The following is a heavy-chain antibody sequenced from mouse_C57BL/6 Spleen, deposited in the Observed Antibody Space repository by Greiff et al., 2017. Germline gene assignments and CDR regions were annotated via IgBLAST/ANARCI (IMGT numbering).Heavy chain of an antibody. CDR2: IDPEDGET. V-gene: IGHV14-2*01. Sequence: VQLQQSGAELVKPGASVKLSCTASGFNIKDYYMHWVKQRTEQGLEWIGRIDPEDGETKYAPKFPGKAPITADTSSNTAYLQLSSLASEGTAVYFSARGEGGWFAYWGQGTLFTVSA. J-gene: IGHJ3*01. CDR3: ARGEGGWFAY. CDR1: GFNIKDYY.